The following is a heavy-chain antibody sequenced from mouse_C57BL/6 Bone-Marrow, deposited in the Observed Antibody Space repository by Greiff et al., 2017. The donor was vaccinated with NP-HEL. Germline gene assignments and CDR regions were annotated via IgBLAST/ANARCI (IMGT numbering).Heavy chain of an antibody. V-gene: IGHV14-4*01. CDR1: GFNIKDDY. D-gene: IGHD2-2*01. CDR2: IDPENGDT. CDR3: TTIYYGYFDY. Sequence: EVQLQQPGAELVRPGASVKLSCKASGFNIKDDYMRWVKQRPEQGLEWIGWIDPENGDTEYAQKFKGKATITADTSSNTASLQLSSLTSEDSAVYYCTTIYYGYFDYWGQGTTLTVSS. J-gene: IGHJ2*01.